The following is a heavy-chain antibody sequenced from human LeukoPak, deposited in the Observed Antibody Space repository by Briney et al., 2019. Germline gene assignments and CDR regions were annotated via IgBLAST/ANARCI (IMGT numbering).Heavy chain of an antibody. Sequence: PGGSLRLSCAASGFTFSTYGMHWVRQAPGKGLEWVAFIRYDGSNKFYADSVKGRFTISRDNSKSTLYLQMNSLRAEDTAVYYCAKSAVRGLPVLGNWGQGTLVTVSS. CDR1: GFTFSTYG. CDR3: AKSAVRGLPVLGN. V-gene: IGHV3-30*02. J-gene: IGHJ4*02. D-gene: IGHD2-21*02. CDR2: IRYDGSNK.